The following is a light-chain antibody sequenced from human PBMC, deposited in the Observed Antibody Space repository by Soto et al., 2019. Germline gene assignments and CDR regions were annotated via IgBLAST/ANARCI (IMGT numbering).Light chain of an antibody. Sequence: QSFLTQPAPGSGSPGQSSTSSCSGTSSDIGAYDLASWCQHHPGRAPTLIIDEVSHRFSGLSYRLSGSKSGNTASLTIAGLPAEDEDYYCGTSVAPGITYVFGSGTKVTGL. J-gene: IGLJ1*01. CDR3: TSVAPGITYV. CDR2: EVS. CDR1: SSDIGAYDL. V-gene: IGLV2-14*01.